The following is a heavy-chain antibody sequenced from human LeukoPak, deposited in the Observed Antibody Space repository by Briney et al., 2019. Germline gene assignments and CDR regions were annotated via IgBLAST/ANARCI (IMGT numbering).Heavy chain of an antibody. D-gene: IGHD3-3*01. CDR2: ISWNSGSI. J-gene: IGHJ6*03. Sequence: GGSLRLSCAASGFTFDDYAMHWVRQAPGKGLEWVSGISWNSGSIGYADSVRGRFTISRDNAKNSLYLQMNSLRAEDTAVYYCARDYQYYDFWSGYYDYYYYMDVWGKGTTVIVSS. CDR3: ARDYQYYDFWSGYYDYYYYMDV. V-gene: IGHV3-9*01. CDR1: GFTFDDYA.